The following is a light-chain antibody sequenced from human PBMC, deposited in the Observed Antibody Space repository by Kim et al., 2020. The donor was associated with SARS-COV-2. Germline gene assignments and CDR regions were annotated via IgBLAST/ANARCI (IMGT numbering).Light chain of an antibody. CDR1: QSISNF. J-gene: IGKJ1*01. CDR3: QQSYTTPRT. CDR2: AAS. Sequence: ASVGDGVAITCRASQSISNFLNWYQQRPGKAPKLLIYAASILQSGVPTRFSGSGSATAFTLTISNLQPEDFATYNCQQSYTTPRTFGQGTKVDIK. V-gene: IGKV1-39*01.